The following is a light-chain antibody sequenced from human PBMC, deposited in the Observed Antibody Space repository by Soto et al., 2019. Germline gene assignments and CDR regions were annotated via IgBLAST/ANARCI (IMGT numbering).Light chain of an antibody. J-gene: IGKJ3*01. V-gene: IGKV3-15*01. Sequence: EVVMTQSPATLSLSPGERATLSCRASQSVSSDLAWYQQKPGQAPRLLIYGASTRATDIPARFSGGGSGTEFTLTISSLQSEDFAIYYCQQYNDWPPIPFGPGTRVDFK. CDR1: QSVSSD. CDR3: QQYNDWPPIP. CDR2: GAS.